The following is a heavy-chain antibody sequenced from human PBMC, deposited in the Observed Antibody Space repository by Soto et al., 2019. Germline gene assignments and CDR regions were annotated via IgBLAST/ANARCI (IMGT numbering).Heavy chain of an antibody. CDR1: GFTFSSYA. V-gene: IGHV3-30-3*01. Sequence: QVQLVESGGGVVQPGRSLRLSCAASGFTFSSYAMHWVRQAPGKGLEWVAVISYDGSNKYYADSVKGRFTISRDNSKNTLYLQMNSLRAEDTAVYYCAREGSGVSYRSHYGMDVWGQGTTVTVSS. J-gene: IGHJ6*02. D-gene: IGHD3-16*02. CDR2: ISYDGSNK. CDR3: AREGSGVSYRSHYGMDV.